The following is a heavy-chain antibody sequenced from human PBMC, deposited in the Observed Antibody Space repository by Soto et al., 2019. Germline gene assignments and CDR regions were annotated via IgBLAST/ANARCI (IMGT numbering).Heavy chain of an antibody. V-gene: IGHV3-21*01. CDR1: VFTFSSCS. D-gene: IGHD6-6*01. CDR2: ISSSSTYI. CDR3: ARSRSSKEYYYYYYGMDV. Sequence: PGGSLRLSCAASVFTFSSCSMNWVRQAPGKGLEWVSSISSSSTYIYYADSVKGRFTISRDNAKNSLYLQMNSLRAEDTAVYYCARSRSSKEYYYYYYGMDVWGQGTTVTVSS. J-gene: IGHJ6*02.